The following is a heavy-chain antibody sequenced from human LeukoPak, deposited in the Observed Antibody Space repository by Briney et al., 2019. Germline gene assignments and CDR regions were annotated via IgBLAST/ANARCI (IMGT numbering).Heavy chain of an antibody. V-gene: IGHV3-7*01. J-gene: IGHJ4*02. CDR3: AKVGAWELQRVFVI. D-gene: IGHD1-26*01. CDR2: VGRDGSEK. Sequence: GSLRLSCAASGFTFSDYWMTWVRQVPGKGLEWVANVGRDGSEKNYVDSVQGRFTISRDNAKKSLYLEMDSLRVEDTALYYCAKVGAWELQRVFVIGGQGPVVTVSA. CDR1: GFTFSDYW.